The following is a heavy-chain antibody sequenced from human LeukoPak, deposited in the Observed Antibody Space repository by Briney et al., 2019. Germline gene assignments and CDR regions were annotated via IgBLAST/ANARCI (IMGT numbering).Heavy chain of an antibody. CDR3: AVIAARRGDY. J-gene: IGHJ4*02. V-gene: IGHV4-39*01. Sequence: PSETLSLTCTVSGGSISSSSYYWGWIRQPPGKGLEWIGSIYYSGCTYYNPSLKSRVTISVDTSKNQFSLKLSSVTAADTAVYYCAVIAARRGDYWGQGTLVTVSS. CDR1: GGSISSSSYY. CDR2: IYYSGCT. D-gene: IGHD6-6*01.